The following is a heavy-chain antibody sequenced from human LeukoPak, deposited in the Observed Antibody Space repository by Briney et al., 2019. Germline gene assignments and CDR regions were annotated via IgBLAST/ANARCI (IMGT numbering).Heavy chain of an antibody. CDR3: ARVSVAARNAFDI. J-gene: IGHJ3*02. D-gene: IGHD6-6*01. CDR1: GYTFTDYY. V-gene: IGHV1-2*02. CDR2: INPDSGGT. Sequence: ASVKVSCKASGYTFTDYYVHWVRRAPGQGLEWMGWINPDSGGTNYAQKFQGRVTMTRDTSISTAYMELSRLRSDDTAVYYCARVSVAARNAFDIWGQGTMVTVSS.